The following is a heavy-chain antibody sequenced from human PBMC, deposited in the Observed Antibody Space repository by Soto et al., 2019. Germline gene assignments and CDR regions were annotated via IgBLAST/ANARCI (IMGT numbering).Heavy chain of an antibody. CDR1: GGSISSYY. D-gene: IGHD3-3*01. V-gene: IGHV4-59*01. J-gene: IGHJ6*02. CDR2: IYYSGST. CDR3: ARLKESLSTEEHPYYCYDGMDV. Sequence: SETLSLTCTVSGGSISSYYWSWIRQPPGKGLEWIGYIYYSGSTNYNPSRKSRVTISVDTSKNKFSQKLSSVTAADTAVYYCARLKESLSTEEHPYYCYDGMDVWGQGTTVTVSS.